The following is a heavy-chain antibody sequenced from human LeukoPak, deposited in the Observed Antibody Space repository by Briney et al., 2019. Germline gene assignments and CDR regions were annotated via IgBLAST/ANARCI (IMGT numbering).Heavy chain of an antibody. J-gene: IGHJ4*02. CDR2: ISSRSSHI. CDR1: GFTFKIYN. Sequence: SGGSLRLSCAASGFTFKIYNMNWVRQAPGKGLEWVSSISSRSSHINYADSVKGRFTISRDDAKNSLYLQMNSLRAEDTAVYYCAKGYGILTSYFPPHDWGQGTLVTVSS. V-gene: IGHV3-21*01. D-gene: IGHD3-9*01. CDR3: AKGYGILTSYFPPHD.